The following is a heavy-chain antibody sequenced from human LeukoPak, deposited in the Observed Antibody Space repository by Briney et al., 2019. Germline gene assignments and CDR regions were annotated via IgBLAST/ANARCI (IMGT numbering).Heavy chain of an antibody. D-gene: IGHD3-9*01. J-gene: IGHJ4*02. CDR1: GFTFSSYG. V-gene: IGHV3-30*02. CDR3: ARPHFYILTGYYSAFDY. CDR2: IRYDGSNK. Sequence: SGGSLRLSCAASGFTFSSYGMHWVRQAPGKGLEWVAFIRYDGSNKYYADSVKGRFTISRDNSKNTLYLQMNSLRAEDTAVYYCARPHFYILTGYYSAFDYWGQGTLVTVSS.